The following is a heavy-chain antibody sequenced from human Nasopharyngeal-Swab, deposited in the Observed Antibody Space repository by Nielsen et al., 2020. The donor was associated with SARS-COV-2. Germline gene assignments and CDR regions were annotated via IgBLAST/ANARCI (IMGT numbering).Heavy chain of an antibody. V-gene: IGHV1-2*02. CDR2: INPNSGGT. CDR3: ARDQYSGYDSSYYYYGMDV. Sequence: WVRQAPGQGLEWMGWINPNSGGTNYVQKFQGRVTMTRDTSISTAYMELSRLRSDDTAVYYCARDQYSGYDSSYYYYGMDVWGQGTTVTVSS. D-gene: IGHD5-12*01. J-gene: IGHJ6*02.